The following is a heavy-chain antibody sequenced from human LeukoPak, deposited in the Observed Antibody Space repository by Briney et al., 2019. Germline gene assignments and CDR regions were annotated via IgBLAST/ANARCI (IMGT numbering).Heavy chain of an antibody. CDR1: GGSIISSRYY. CDR3: ARPLYDRSGYYYFDF. J-gene: IGHJ4*02. D-gene: IGHD3-22*01. V-gene: IGHV4-39*01. Sequence: SETLSLTCTVSGGSIISSRYYWGWVRQSPGKGLEWIGSVHFSGTPYDHPSLKSRVVISVDTSKNQFSLKLSSVSAADTAVYYCARPLYDRSGYYYFDFWGQGTLVTVSS. CDR2: VHFSGTP.